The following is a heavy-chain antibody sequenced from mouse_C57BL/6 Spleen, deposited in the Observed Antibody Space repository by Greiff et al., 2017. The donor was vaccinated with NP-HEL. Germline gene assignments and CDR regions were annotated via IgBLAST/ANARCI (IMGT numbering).Heavy chain of an antibody. V-gene: IGHV1-55*01. CDR3: ATKRGRYAMDY. D-gene: IGHD4-1*01. J-gene: IGHJ4*01. CDR2: IYPGRGST. Sequence: QVQLQQPGAELVKPGASVKMSCKASGYTFTSYWITWVKQRPGQGLEWIGDIYPGRGSTNYNEKFKSKATLPVATSSSTAYMQLSSLTSEDSAVYYWATKRGRYAMDYWGQGTSVTVSS. CDR1: GYTFTSYW.